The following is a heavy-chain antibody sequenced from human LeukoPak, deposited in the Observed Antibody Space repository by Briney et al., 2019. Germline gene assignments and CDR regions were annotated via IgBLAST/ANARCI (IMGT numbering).Heavy chain of an antibody. Sequence: ASVTVSCTASGYTFTSYDINWVRQATGQGLEWMGRMSPKSGNTGYAQKFQGRVTMTRNTAISTAYMELSSLRSEDTAVYYCVRTPPNWGADYWGQGTLVTVSS. CDR1: GYTFTSYD. V-gene: IGHV1-8*01. J-gene: IGHJ4*02. CDR3: VRTPPNWGADY. CDR2: MSPKSGNT. D-gene: IGHD7-27*01.